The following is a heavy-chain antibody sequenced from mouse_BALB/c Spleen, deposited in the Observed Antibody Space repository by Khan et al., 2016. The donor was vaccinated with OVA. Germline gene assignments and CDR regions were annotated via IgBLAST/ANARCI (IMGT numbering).Heavy chain of an antibody. CDR2: INTYNDGT. J-gene: IGHJ3*01. CDR3: ARQYYYGSSSFAY. V-gene: IGHV1S136*01. Sequence: VQLKQSGPELVKPGASVKLSCKASGYTFTSYVMHWVKQKPRQGLEWIGYINTYNDGTKYNEKFKGKATLTSDKSSSTAFMELSSLTSEDSAVYYCARQYYYGSSSFAYWGQGTLVTVSA. D-gene: IGHD1-1*01. CDR1: GYTFTSYV.